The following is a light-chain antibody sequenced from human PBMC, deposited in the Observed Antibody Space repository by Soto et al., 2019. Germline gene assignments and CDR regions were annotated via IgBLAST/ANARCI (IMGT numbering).Light chain of an antibody. J-gene: IGKJ5*01. CDR3: QQYYSTPIT. CDR1: QSGLYSSNNKNY. Sequence: DIVMTQSPDSLAVSLGERATINCKSSQSGLYSSNNKNYLAWYQQKPGQPPKLLIYLASTRESGVPDRFSGSGSGTDFTLTISSLQAEDVAVYYCQQYYSTPITFGKGTRLEIK. V-gene: IGKV4-1*01. CDR2: LAS.